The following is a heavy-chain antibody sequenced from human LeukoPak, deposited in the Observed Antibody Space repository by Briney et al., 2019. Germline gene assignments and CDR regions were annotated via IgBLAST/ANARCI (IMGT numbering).Heavy chain of an antibody. CDR3: AREYYDSNKAPALDI. CDR1: GGSISSSSFY. V-gene: IGHV4-39*02. CDR2: ISYTGST. J-gene: IGHJ3*02. Sequence: SETLSLTCSVSGGSISSSSFYWGRIRQPPGKGLEWIGSISYTGSTYYNPSLKSRVTISVDTSKNQFSLRLNSVTAADTAVYYCAREYYDSNKAPALDIWGQGTMVTVSS. D-gene: IGHD3-22*01.